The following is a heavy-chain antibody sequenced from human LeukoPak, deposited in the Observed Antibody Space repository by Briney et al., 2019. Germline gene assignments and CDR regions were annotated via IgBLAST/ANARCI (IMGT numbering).Heavy chain of an antibody. CDR1: GYTFTSYG. CDR3: ARVYGDYLFGGYYYMDV. V-gene: IGHV1-18*01. CDR2: ISAYNGNT. Sequence: GASVKVSCKASGYTFTSYGISWVRQAPGQGLEWMGWISAYNGNTNYAQKPQGRVTMTTDTSTSTAYMELRSLRSDDTAVYYCARVYGDYLFGGYYYMDVWGKGTTVTISS. J-gene: IGHJ6*03. D-gene: IGHD4-17*01.